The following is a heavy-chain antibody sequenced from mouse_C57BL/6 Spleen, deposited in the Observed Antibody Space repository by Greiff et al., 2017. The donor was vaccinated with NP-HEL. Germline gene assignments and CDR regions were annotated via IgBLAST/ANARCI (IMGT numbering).Heavy chain of an antibody. D-gene: IGHD2-5*01. V-gene: IGHV3-6*01. Sequence: ESGPGLVKPSQSLSLTCSVTGYSITSGYYWNWIRQFPGNKLEWMGYISYDGSNNYNPSLKNRISITRDTSKNQFFLKLNSVTTEDTATYYCANSNWYFDVWGTGTTVTVSS. J-gene: IGHJ1*03. CDR1: GYSITSGYY. CDR2: ISYDGSN. CDR3: ANSNWYFDV.